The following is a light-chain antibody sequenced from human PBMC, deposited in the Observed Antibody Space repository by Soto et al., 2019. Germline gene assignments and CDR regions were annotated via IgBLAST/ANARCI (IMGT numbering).Light chain of an antibody. CDR1: SSDVGAYNL. CDR3: ASYAGSNTHYV. CDR2: DVS. J-gene: IGLJ1*01. V-gene: IGLV2-14*03. Sequence: QSALTQPASVSGSPGQSIAISCTGTSSDVGAYNLVSWYQHHPGKAPELLLYDVSDRPPGVSDRFSGSKSGNTASLTISALQAEDEADYYCASYAGSNTHYVFGTGTKLTVL.